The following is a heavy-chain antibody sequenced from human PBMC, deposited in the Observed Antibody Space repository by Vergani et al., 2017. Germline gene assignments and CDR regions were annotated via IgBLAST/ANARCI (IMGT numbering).Heavy chain of an antibody. Sequence: QVQLVQSGAEVKKPGASVKVSCKASGYTFTSYYMHWVRQAPGQGLEWMGIINPSGGSTSYAQKFQGRVTMTRDTSTSTVYMELSSLRSEDTAVYYCASTPGGGYYDSSGYYRYWGQGTLVTVSS. CDR2: INPSGGST. D-gene: IGHD3-22*01. J-gene: IGHJ4*02. CDR3: ASTPGGGYYDSSGYYRY. CDR1: GYTFTSYY. V-gene: IGHV1-46*01.